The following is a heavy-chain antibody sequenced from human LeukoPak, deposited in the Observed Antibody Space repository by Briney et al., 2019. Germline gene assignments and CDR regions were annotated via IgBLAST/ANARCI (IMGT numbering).Heavy chain of an antibody. J-gene: IGHJ4*02. V-gene: IGHV1-2*02. Sequence: ASVKVSCKASGYTFTGYYMHWVRQAPGQGLEWMGWINPNSGGTNYAQKFQGRVTMTRDTSISTAYMELSSLRSEDTAVYYCATTIVGARGFDYWGQGTLVTVSS. CDR3: ATTIVGARGFDY. CDR1: GYTFTGYY. CDR2: INPNSGGT. D-gene: IGHD1-26*01.